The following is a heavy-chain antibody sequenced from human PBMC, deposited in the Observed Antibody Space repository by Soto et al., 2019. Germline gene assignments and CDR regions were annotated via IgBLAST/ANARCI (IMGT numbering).Heavy chain of an antibody. CDR1: GYTFTSYD. V-gene: IGHV1-8*01. CDR2: MNPNSGNT. J-gene: IGHJ6*03. CDR3: ARVCFGANYHYYMDV. Sequence: ASVKVSCKASGYTFTSYDINWVRQATGQGLEWMGWMNPNSGNTGYAQKFQGRVTMTRNTSISTAYMELSSLRSEDTAVYYCARVCFGANYHYYMDVWGKGTTVPVSS. D-gene: IGHD3-3*01.